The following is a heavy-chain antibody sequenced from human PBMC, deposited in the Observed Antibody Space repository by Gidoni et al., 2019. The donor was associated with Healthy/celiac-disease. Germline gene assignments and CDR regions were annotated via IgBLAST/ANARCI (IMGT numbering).Heavy chain of an antibody. D-gene: IGHD6-19*01. J-gene: IGHJ5*02. CDR1: GFTFSSDA. V-gene: IGHV3-23*01. Sequence: EVQLLESGGGLVQPGGSLRLSCAASGFTFSSDAMSWGRQAPGKGLEWVSAISGSGGSTYYADSVKGRFTISRDNSKNTLYLQMNSLRAEDTAVYYCAKDRSSGWGMGKDWFDPWGQGTLVTVSS. CDR3: AKDRSSGWGMGKDWFDP. CDR2: ISGSGGST.